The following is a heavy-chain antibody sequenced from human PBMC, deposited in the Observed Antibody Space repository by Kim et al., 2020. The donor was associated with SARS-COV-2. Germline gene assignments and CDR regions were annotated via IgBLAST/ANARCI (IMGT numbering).Heavy chain of an antibody. CDR2: IYSGGST. D-gene: IGHD6-13*01. CDR3: ARDSPLAAAGTFYYYYGM. CDR1: GFTVSSNY. J-gene: IGHJ6*01. Sequence: GGSLRLSCAASGFTVSSNYMSWVRQAPGKGLEWVSVIYSGGSTYYADSVKGRFTISSDNSKNTLYLQMNSLRAADTAVYYCARDSPLAAAGTFYYYYGM. V-gene: IGHV3-53*01.